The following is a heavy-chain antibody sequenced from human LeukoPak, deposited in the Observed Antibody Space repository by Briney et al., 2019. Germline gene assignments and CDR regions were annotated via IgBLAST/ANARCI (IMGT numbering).Heavy chain of an antibody. D-gene: IGHD6-13*01. CDR1: RFTLSGSA. CDR2: IRSKANSYAP. Sequence: GRSLKLSCAASRFTLSGSAMHCVSQASGKVREWVGRIRSKANSYAPAYAASVKGRFTISRDDSKNTAYLQMNSLQAEDTPVYYCTRPGIAAAGIRDYWGQGTLVTVSS. CDR3: TRPGIAAAGIRDY. J-gene: IGHJ4*02. V-gene: IGHV3-73*01.